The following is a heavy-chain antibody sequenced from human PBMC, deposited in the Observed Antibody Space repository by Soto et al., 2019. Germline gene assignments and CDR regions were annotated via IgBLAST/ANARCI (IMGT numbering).Heavy chain of an antibody. CDR2: IKESETEK. J-gene: IGHJ6*02. D-gene: IGHD3-10*01. CDR1: GFIFRSYH. V-gene: IGHV3-7*01. CDR3: ARDWNGSGRSMDV. Sequence: PGGSLRLYCAAAGFIFRSYHMSWVCQAPGKGLEWVAKIKESETEKDNDDSVKGRFTISRDNAKESLYLQMDSLRAEDTAVYYCARDWNGSGRSMDVRGRGTTVTVSS.